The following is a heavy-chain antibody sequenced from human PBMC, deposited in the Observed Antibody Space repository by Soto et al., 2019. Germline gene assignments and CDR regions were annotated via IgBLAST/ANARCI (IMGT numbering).Heavy chain of an antibody. CDR1: GFTFSSYP. CDR3: AYGTATAIIGFLPYFDF. CDR2: ISYDGNNK. J-gene: IGHJ4*02. Sequence: HEQLVQSGGGVVQPGRSLRLSCATSGFTFSSYPMHWVRQAPGKGLEWVAQISYDGNNKYYADSVKGRFSLSRDNSKNTLYLQLIRLRGVGTAVYVCAYGTATAIIGFLPYFDFGSQGSLVTVTS. D-gene: IGHD5-12*01. V-gene: IGHV3-30-3*01.